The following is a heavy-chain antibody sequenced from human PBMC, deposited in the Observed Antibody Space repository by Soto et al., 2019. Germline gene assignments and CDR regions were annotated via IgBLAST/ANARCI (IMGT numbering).Heavy chain of an antibody. CDR1: ELPFSAHY. CDR3: ARVSLVGPSGGRYFDY. J-gene: IGHJ4*02. V-gene: IGHV3-72*01. Sequence: EVQLVESGEALSRPGGPLHFSVAASELPFSAHYMAWFRKAPGRGWGWVGGIKNKANSYTTEYAASVEGRFTISREDSQNSLYLQMNSLKTEDTAVYYCARVSLVGPSGGRYFDYWGQGSQVAVSS. CDR2: IKNKANSYTT. D-gene: IGHD1-26*01.